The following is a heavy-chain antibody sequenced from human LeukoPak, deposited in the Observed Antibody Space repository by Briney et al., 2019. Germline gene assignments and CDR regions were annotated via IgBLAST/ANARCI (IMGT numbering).Heavy chain of an antibody. Sequence: SETLSLTCNVSGGSISSYYWSWIRQPPGKELEWIGYIYYSGSANYNPSLKSRVTISLDTSKNQFSLKLTSVTAADTAVYYCARAPYSYGYFDYWGQGTLVTVSS. CDR2: IYYSGSA. CDR3: ARAPYSYGYFDY. V-gene: IGHV4-59*01. D-gene: IGHD5-18*01. CDR1: GGSISSYY. J-gene: IGHJ4*02.